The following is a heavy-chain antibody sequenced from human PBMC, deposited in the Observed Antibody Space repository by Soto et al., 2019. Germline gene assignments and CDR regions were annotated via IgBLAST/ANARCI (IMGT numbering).Heavy chain of an antibody. D-gene: IGHD3-22*01. V-gene: IGHV3-30-3*01. J-gene: IGHJ4*02. CDR2: ISYDGNDD. CDR3: ARGPNYYDNSGFFGY. CDR1: GFTFSTYA. Sequence: QVQLVESGGGMVQPGRSLRLSCAASGFTFSTYAMHWVRQAPGKGLEWVALISYDGNDDYYGDSVKGRFTISRENSNSALYLQMTKLRAEDTAVYYCARGPNYYDNSGFFGYWGQGTLVTVSS.